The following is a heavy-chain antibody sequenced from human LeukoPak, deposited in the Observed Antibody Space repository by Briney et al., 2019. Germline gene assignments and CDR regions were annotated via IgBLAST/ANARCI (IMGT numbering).Heavy chain of an antibody. V-gene: IGHV4-59*01. CDR1: GGSLSSYY. Sequence: PSETLSLTCTVSGGSLSSYYWSWSRHPPGKGLEWIGYIYYSGSTNYNPSLKSRVTISVDTSKNQFSLKLSSVTAADTAVYYCARVEAAASEYYFDYWGQGTLVTVSS. CDR3: ARVEAAASEYYFDY. J-gene: IGHJ4*02. D-gene: IGHD6-13*01. CDR2: IYYSGST.